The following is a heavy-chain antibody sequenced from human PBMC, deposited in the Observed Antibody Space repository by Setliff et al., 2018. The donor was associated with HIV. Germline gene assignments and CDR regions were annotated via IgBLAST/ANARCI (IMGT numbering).Heavy chain of an antibody. CDR3: ARHVARFDYDTGGYYVSHFDY. J-gene: IGHJ4*02. V-gene: IGHV4-4*07. CDR1: GGSISFYY. D-gene: IGHD3-22*01. Sequence: PSETLSLTCSISGGSISFYYWSWIRQPAGKGLEWIGRFYTSGSTNYNPSLKSRVTISLDTSRNRFSLQLTSVTAADTAVYFCARHVARFDYDTGGYYVSHFDYWGQGTQVT. CDR2: FYTSGST.